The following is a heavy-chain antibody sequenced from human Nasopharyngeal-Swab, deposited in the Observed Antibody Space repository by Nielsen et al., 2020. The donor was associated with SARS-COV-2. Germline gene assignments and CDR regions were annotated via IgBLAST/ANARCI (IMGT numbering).Heavy chain of an antibody. Sequence: GESLKISCAASGFTFNTHAMNWVRQDPGKGLEWVSYISLSGSYEQYADSVRGRFFISRDSVKSSLYLQMNSLRAEDTAVYYCARGWPDAPVPGTHSEFDYWGQGTLVTVSS. CDR1: GFTFNTHA. CDR3: ARGWPDAPVPGTHSEFDY. J-gene: IGHJ4*02. V-gene: IGHV3-21*05. CDR2: ISLSGSYE. D-gene: IGHD5-24*01.